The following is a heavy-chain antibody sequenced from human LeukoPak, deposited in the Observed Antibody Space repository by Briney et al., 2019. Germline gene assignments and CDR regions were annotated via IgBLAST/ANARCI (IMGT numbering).Heavy chain of an antibody. CDR2: ITSSSSTI. D-gene: IGHD3-22*01. Sequence: PGGSLRLSCAASGFTFSTYSMNWVRQAPGQGLEWVSYITSSSSTIYYADSVRGRFTISRDNAKNSLYLQTNSLRDEDTAVYYCARVDWMIGAFDIWGQGTMVTVSS. V-gene: IGHV3-48*02. CDR3: ARVDWMIGAFDI. CDR1: GFTFSTYS. J-gene: IGHJ3*02.